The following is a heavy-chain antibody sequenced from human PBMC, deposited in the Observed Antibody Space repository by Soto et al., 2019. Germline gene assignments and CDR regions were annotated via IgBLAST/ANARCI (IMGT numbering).Heavy chain of an antibody. CDR2: INHSGST. V-gene: IGHV4-34*01. CDR1: GGSFSGYY. CDR3: ARGRLEYQLLYLDNYYYGMDV. Sequence: SETLSLTCAVYGGSFSGYYWSWIRQPPGKGLEWIGEINHSGSTNYNPSLKSRVTISVDTSKNQFSLKLSSVTAADTAVYYCARGRLEYQLLYLDNYYYGMDVWGQGTTVTVSS. J-gene: IGHJ6*02. D-gene: IGHD2-2*02.